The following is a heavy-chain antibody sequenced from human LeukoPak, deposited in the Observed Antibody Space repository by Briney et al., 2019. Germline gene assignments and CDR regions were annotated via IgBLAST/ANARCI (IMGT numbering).Heavy chain of an antibody. CDR3: ARGIPEYSSGWYLDFDY. D-gene: IGHD6-19*01. V-gene: IGHV1-2*02. Sequence: ASVKVSCKASGYTFTGYYMHWVRQAPGQGLEWMGWINPNSGGTNYAQKFQGRVTMTRDTSISTAYMELSRLRSDDTAVYYCARGIPEYSSGWYLDFDYWGQGTLVTVSS. CDR1: GYTFTGYY. CDR2: INPNSGGT. J-gene: IGHJ4*02.